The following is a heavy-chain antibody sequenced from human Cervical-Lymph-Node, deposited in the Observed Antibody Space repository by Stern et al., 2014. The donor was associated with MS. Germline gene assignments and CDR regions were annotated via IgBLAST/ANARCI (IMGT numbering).Heavy chain of an antibody. CDR3: VRDFVDIPMVSRSDYLDY. V-gene: IGHV7-4-1*02. D-gene: IGHD5-18*01. J-gene: IGHJ4*02. CDR2: INNNTGKT. Sequence: ENLVESGSELKKPGASVNVSCKASGYTFTNYPMNWVRQAPGQGLAWMGWINNNTGKTTYAQGFTGRFVFSLDTSVSTAYLQISSLKAEDTAVYYCVRDFVDIPMVSRSDYLDYWGQGTLVTVSS. CDR1: GYTFTNYP.